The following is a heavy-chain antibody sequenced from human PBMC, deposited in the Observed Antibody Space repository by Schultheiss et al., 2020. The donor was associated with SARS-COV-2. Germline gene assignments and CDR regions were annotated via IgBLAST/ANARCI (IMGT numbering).Heavy chain of an antibody. Sequence: ASVKVSCKASGNTFSNYYLHWVRQAPGQGLEWMGIISPSGGGTTLAQTFEGRLTMTRDTSTTTVYMELSSLRSEDTAVYYCARERGRVERREVGGEGNMDVWGQGTTVTVSS. D-gene: IGHD1-1*01. CDR1: GNTFSNYY. CDR3: ARERGRVERREVGGEGNMDV. V-gene: IGHV1-46*03. J-gene: IGHJ6*02. CDR2: ISPSGGGT.